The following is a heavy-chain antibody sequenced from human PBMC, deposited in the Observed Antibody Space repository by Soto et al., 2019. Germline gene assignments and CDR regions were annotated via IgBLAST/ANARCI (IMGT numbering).Heavy chain of an antibody. CDR1: GYTFTGCY. J-gene: IGHJ6*02. CDR3: ARANIAAAGTPHYYYYYGMDV. CDR2: INPNSGGT. V-gene: IGHV1-2*04. Sequence: ASVKVSCKASGYTFTGCYMHWVRQAPGQGLEWMGWINPNSGGTNYAQKFQGWVTMTRDTSISTAYMELSRLRSDDTAVYYCARANIAAAGTPHYYYYYGMDVWGQGTTVTVSS. D-gene: IGHD6-13*01.